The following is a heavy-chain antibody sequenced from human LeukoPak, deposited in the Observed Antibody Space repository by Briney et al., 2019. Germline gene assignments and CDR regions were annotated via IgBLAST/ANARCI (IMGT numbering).Heavy chain of an antibody. CDR1: GYTFTSYD. V-gene: IGHV1-8*01. Sequence: GASVKVSCKASGYTFTSYDINWVRQATGQGLEWLGWMNPNSGNTGYAQKFQGRVTTTRNTSISTAYVELSSLRSEDTAVYYCARGLRYYDSSGYYSEADAFDIWGQGTMVTVSS. D-gene: IGHD3-22*01. CDR2: MNPNSGNT. CDR3: ARGLRYYDSSGYYSEADAFDI. J-gene: IGHJ3*02.